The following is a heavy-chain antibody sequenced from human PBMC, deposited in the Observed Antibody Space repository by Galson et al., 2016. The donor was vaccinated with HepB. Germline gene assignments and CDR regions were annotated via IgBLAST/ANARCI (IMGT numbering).Heavy chain of an antibody. Sequence: TLSLTCSVSGGSIRSGDYYWSWIRQPPGKGLEWIGYIFYSGSAYYNPSLKSRVPLSVDTSKNQFSLKLSSVTAADTAVYYCAGDRLYYDILTGTSYWFDPWGQGTLVTVSS. V-gene: IGHV4-30-4*01. CDR2: IFYSGSA. J-gene: IGHJ5*02. D-gene: IGHD3-9*01. CDR3: AGDRLYYDILTGTSYWFDP. CDR1: GGSIRSGDYY.